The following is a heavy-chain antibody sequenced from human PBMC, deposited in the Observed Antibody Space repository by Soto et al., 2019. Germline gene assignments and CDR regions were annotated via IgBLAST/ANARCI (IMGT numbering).Heavy chain of an antibody. D-gene: IGHD2-2*01. Sequence: ASVKVSCKASGYTFSTYGITWVRQAPGQGLDWMGWINPLKGDTNSEARFQDRVTMTTDTSTRTAYMELRSLRSDDTAGYYCARVKVPAAILGAFHLWGQGTLVTVS. CDR1: GYTFSTYG. CDR2: INPLKGDT. CDR3: ARVKVPAAILGAFHL. V-gene: IGHV1-18*01. J-gene: IGHJ3*01.